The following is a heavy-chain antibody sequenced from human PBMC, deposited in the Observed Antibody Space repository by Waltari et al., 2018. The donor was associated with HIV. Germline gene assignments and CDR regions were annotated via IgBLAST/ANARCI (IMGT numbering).Heavy chain of an antibody. CDR1: GFTLTSVW. CDR2: IKTKGDGGAT. CDR3: TSEEDYGSGSHFDY. J-gene: IGHJ4*02. D-gene: IGHD3-10*01. Sequence: EVQLVESGGDLLKPGGCLRLSCAASGFTLTSVWMSWVRQAPGKGLEWVGGIKTKGDGGATDYAAAVKGRFTISRDDSKNTVYLQMNSLKIEDTAVYYCTSEEDYGSGSHFDYWGQGTLVTVSS. V-gene: IGHV3-15*01.